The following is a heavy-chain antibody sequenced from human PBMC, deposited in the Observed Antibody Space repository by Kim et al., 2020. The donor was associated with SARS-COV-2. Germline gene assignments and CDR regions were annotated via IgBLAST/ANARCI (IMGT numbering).Heavy chain of an antibody. J-gene: IGHJ4*02. CDR1: ELTVSNTW. CDR3: TTQSVYCLGGRCYSGVDS. D-gene: IGHD2-15*01. Sequence: GGSLRLSCEASELTVSNTWMGWVRQLPGKGLEWVGWIKGKTDSGTIEYAAPVKGRFTISRDDSKKTLYLQINSLKSEDTAVYYCTTQSVYCLGGRCYSGVDSWGQGTPVTVSS. CDR2: IKGKTDSGTI. V-gene: IGHV3-15*01.